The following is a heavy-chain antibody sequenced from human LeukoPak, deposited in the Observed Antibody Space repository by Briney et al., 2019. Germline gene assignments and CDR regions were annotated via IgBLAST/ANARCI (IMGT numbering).Heavy chain of an antibody. CDR2: IYTSGST. CDR3: ARRSPRGATDY. CDR1: GGSFSGYY. Sequence: SETLSLTCAVYGGSFSGYYWSWIRQPPGKGLEWIGYIYTSGSTNYNPSLKSRVTISVDTSKNQFSLKLSSVTAAGTAVYYCARRSPRGATDYWGQGTLVTVSS. V-gene: IGHV4-4*09. J-gene: IGHJ4*02. D-gene: IGHD1-26*01.